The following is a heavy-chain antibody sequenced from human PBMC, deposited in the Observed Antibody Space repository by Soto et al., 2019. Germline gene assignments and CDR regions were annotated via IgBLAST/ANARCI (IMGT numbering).Heavy chain of an antibody. CDR2: IYYSGST. V-gene: IGHV4-39*01. Sequence: SETLSLTCTVSGGSISSSSYYWGWIRQPPGKGLEWIGSIYYSGSTYYNPSLKSRVTISVDTSKNQFSLKLSSVTAADTAVYYCARQSRDYEFDYWGQGTLVTVSS. J-gene: IGHJ4*02. D-gene: IGHD4-17*01. CDR3: ARQSRDYEFDY. CDR1: GGSISSSSYY.